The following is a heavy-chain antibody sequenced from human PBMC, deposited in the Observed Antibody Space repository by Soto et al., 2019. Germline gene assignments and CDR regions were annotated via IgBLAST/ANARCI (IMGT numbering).Heavy chain of an antibody. J-gene: IGHJ4*02. Sequence: SVKVSCKASGGTFSSYAISWVRQAPGQGLEWMGGIIPIFGTANYAQKFQGRVTITADKSTSTAYMELSSLRSEDTAVYYCARDTGSARMFDYWGQGTLVTVSS. CDR3: ARDTGSARMFDY. D-gene: IGHD2-15*01. V-gene: IGHV1-69*06. CDR2: IIPIFGTA. CDR1: GGTFSSYA.